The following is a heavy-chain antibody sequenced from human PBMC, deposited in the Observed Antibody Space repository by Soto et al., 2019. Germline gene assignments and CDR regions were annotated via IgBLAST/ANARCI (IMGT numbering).Heavy chain of an antibody. J-gene: IGHJ4*02. D-gene: IGHD3-3*01. CDR1: GGSISSGGYY. CDR3: ASGTYYDFWSGSRYDY. Sequence: QVQLQESGPGLVKPSQTLSLTCTVSGGSISSGGYYWSWIRQHPGKGLEWIGYIYYSGSTYYNPSLQSRVTITVDTSKHRFSLKLSSVTAADTAVYYCASGTYYDFWSGSRYDYWGQGTLVTVSS. CDR2: IYYSGST. V-gene: IGHV4-31*03.